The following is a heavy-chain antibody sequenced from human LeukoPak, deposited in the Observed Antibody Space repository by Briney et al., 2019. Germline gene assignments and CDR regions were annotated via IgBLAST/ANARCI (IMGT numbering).Heavy chain of an antibody. CDR2: IYYSGST. J-gene: IGHJ4*02. V-gene: IGHV4-39*01. CDR3: ALRVGATRDY. Sequence: SETLSLTCTVSGGSISSGGYYWGWIRQPPGKGLEWIGSIYYSGSTYYNPSLKSRVTISVDTSKNQFSLKLSSVTAADTAVYYCALRVGATRDYWGQGTLVTVSS. CDR1: GGSISSGGYY. D-gene: IGHD1-26*01.